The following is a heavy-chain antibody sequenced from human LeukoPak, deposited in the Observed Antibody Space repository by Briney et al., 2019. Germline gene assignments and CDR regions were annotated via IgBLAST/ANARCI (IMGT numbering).Heavy chain of an antibody. CDR2: IIPMFGTA. D-gene: IGHD2-15*01. V-gene: IGHV1-69*13. Sequence: ASVKVSCKASGGTFRRYAISWVRQAPGQGLEWMGGIIPMFGTANYAQKLQGRVTITADESTSTVYMELRSLRSEDTAVYYCARASSLLVEYFQHWGQGTLVTVSS. J-gene: IGHJ1*01. CDR1: GGTFRRYA. CDR3: ARASSLLVEYFQH.